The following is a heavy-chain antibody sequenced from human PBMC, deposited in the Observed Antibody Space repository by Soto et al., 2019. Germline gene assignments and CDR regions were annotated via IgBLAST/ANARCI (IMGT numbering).Heavy chain of an antibody. J-gene: IGHJ4*02. CDR3: TRSPSGDFFDY. V-gene: IGHV3-49*04. D-gene: IGHD3-10*01. Sequence: GGSLRLSCTASGFTFGDYAMSWVGRAPGKGLEWVGFIRSKAYGGTTEYAASVKGRFTISRDDSKSIAYLQMNSLKTEDTAVYYCTRSPSGDFFDYWGQGTLVTVSS. CDR1: GFTFGDYA. CDR2: IRSKAYGGTT.